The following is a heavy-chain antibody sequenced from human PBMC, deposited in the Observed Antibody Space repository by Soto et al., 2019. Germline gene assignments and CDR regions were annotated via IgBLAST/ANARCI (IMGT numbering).Heavy chain of an antibody. V-gene: IGHV4-4*02. CDR2: ISHSGST. CDR1: GVSISSSHW. Sequence: VQLQESGPGLVKPSGTLSLTCAVSGVSISSSHWWSWVRQPPGKGLEWIGEISHSGSTNYYPSPKGRDTISVEKSKNQFPRRLSPVPAPDTPVYFCARHASLTARRGGDYYYYFGMDVWGQGTTVTVSS. CDR3: ARHASLTARRGGDYYYYFGMDV. D-gene: IGHD6-6*01. J-gene: IGHJ6*02.